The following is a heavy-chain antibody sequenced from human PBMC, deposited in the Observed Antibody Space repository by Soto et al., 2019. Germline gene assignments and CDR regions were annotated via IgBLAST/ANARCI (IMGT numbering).Heavy chain of an antibody. D-gene: IGHD2-21*02. J-gene: IGHJ6*02. CDR3: ARDLLFPAAGLYYYYYYGMDV. Sequence: PGGSLRLSCAASGFTCSSYEMNWVRQAPGKGLEGVSYISSSGSTIYYADSVKGRFTISRDNAKNSLYLQMNSLRAEDTAVYYCARDLLFPAAGLYYYYYYGMDVWGQGTTVTVSS. V-gene: IGHV3-48*03. CDR2: ISSSGSTI. CDR1: GFTCSSYE.